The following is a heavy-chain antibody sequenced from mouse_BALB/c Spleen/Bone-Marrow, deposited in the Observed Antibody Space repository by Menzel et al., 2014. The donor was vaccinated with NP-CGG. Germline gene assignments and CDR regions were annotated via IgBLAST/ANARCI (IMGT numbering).Heavy chain of an antibody. V-gene: IGHV14-3*02. J-gene: IGHJ4*01. CDR3: ARWEYYAMDY. D-gene: IGHD4-1*01. CDR2: IDPANGNT. Sequence: EVQLQQSGAELVKPGASVKLSCTASGFNIKDTYMHWVKQRPEQGLEWIGRIDPANGNTKYDPKFQGKATITADTSTNTAYLQLSSLTSEDTAVYYCARWEYYAMDYWGQGTSVTVSS. CDR1: GFNIKDTY.